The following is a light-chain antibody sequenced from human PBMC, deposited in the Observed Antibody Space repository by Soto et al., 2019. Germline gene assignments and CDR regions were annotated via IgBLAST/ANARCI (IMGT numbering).Light chain of an antibody. J-gene: IGKJ1*01. CDR3: LQDYNYPRT. V-gene: IGKV1-6*01. Sequence: ALQMTQSPSSLSAYVGDRVTITCRASQDIRTELGWYQQKPGKAPKLLIYGATTLQSGVPSRFSGSGSGTDFTLTISGLQPEDFVTYYCLQDYNYPRTFGQGTKVEVK. CDR2: GAT. CDR1: QDIRTE.